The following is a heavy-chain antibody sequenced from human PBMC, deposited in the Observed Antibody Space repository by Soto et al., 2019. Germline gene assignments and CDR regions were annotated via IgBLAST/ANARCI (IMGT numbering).Heavy chain of an antibody. CDR1: GGSISSYY. CDR3: ERSPHDYCEDYYYYKDV. Sequence: WETLSLTCTVSGGSISSYYWSWIRQPPGKGLEWIGYIYYSGSTNYNPSLKSRVTISVDTSKNQFSLKLSSVTAADTAVYYCERSPHDYCEDYYYYKDVWGKGTTVTLSS. J-gene: IGHJ6*03. V-gene: IGHV4-59*01. D-gene: IGHD4-17*01. CDR2: IYYSGST.